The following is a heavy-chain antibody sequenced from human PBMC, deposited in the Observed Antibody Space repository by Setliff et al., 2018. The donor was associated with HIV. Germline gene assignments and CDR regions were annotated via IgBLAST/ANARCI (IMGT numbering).Heavy chain of an antibody. CDR2: INPNSGGT. CDR1: GYTFTGYY. V-gene: IGHV1-2*02. J-gene: IGHJ4*02. D-gene: IGHD5-12*01. Sequence: ASVKVSCKASGYTFTGYYMHWVRQAPGQGLEWMGWINPNSGGTNYAQKFQGRVTMTRDTSISTAYMELSRLRSDDTAVYYCARDLDSTILFDYWGQGTLVTVSS. CDR3: ARDLDSTILFDY.